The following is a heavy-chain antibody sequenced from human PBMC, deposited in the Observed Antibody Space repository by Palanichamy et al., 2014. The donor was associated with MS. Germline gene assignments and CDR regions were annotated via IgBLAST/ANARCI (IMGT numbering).Heavy chain of an antibody. J-gene: IGHJ6*02. V-gene: IGHV3-33*01. CDR2: IWYDGSNK. D-gene: IGHD4-23*01. CDR3: ARDDYGGNRPDFSYFGMDV. Sequence: GKGLEWVAAIWYDGSNKEYADSVKGRLTISRDNSKNTPYLQMNSLRAEDTAVYYCARDDYGGNRPDFSYFGMDVWGQGTTVTVSS.